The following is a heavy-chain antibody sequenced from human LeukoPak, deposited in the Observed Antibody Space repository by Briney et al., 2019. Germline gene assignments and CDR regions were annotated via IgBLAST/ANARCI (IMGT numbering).Heavy chain of an antibody. CDR2: IYYSGST. CDR1: GGSISSYY. CDR3: ARDGYDSSGYFDY. Sequence: SGTLSLTCTVSGGSISSYYWSWIRQPPGKGLEWIGYIYYSGSTNYNPSLKSRVTISVDTSKNQFSLKLSSVTAADTAVYYRARDGYDSSGYFDYWGQGTLVTVSS. J-gene: IGHJ4*02. D-gene: IGHD3-22*01. V-gene: IGHV4-59*01.